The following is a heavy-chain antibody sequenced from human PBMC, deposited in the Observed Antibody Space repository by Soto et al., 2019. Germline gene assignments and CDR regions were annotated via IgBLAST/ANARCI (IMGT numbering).Heavy chain of an antibody. V-gene: IGHV1-69*01. D-gene: IGHD2-2*01. Sequence: SVKVSCKASGRTLSSYAISWVRQAPGQGLEGMGGIIPIFGTANYAQKFQGRVTITADESTSTAYMELSSLRSEDTAVYYCARVDVVVPAATPGHFYYYGMDVWGQGTTVTVSS. CDR3: ARVDVVVPAATPGHFYYYGMDV. CDR1: GRTLSSYA. CDR2: IIPIFGTA. J-gene: IGHJ6*02.